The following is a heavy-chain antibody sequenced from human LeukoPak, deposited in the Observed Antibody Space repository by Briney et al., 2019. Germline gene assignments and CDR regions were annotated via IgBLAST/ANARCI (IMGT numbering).Heavy chain of an antibody. CDR2: ISSSSDSL. Sequence: GGSLRLSCAASGFTFSDYYMTWIRQAPGKGLEWISFISSSSDSLYYADSVEGRFTISRDNAKDSVYLQMTSLRVEDTAVYYCAREVVVLPDHYYYGLDVWGQGTTVTVSS. J-gene: IGHJ6*02. V-gene: IGHV3-11*01. D-gene: IGHD2-15*01. CDR3: AREVVVLPDHYYYGLDV. CDR1: GFTFSDYY.